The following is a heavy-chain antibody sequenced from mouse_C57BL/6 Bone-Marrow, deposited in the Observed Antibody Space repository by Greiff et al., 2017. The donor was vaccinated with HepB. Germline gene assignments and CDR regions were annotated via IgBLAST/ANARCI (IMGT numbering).Heavy chain of an antibody. CDR2: ISNGGGST. CDR3: ARGHFDY. CDR1: GFTFSDYY. J-gene: IGHJ2*01. V-gene: IGHV5-12*01. Sequence: EVQLVESGGGLVQPGGSLKLSCAASGFTFSDYYMYWVRQTPEKRLEWVAYISNGGGSTYYPDTVKGRFTISRDNAKNALYLQMSRLKSEDTAMYYCARGHFDYWGQGTTLTVSS.